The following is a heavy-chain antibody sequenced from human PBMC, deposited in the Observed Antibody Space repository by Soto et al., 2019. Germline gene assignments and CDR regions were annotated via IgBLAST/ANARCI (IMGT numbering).Heavy chain of an antibody. CDR3: ASSPGYYDYVWGSYRLDY. CDR1: GGTFSSYA. J-gene: IGHJ4*02. D-gene: IGHD3-16*02. V-gene: IGHV1-69*01. Sequence: QVQLVQSGAEVQKPGSSVKVSCKASGGTFSSYAISWVRQAPGQGLEWMGGIIPIFGTANYAQKFQGRVTITADESTSTAYMELSSLRSEDTAVYYCASSPGYYDYVWGSYRLDYWGQGTLVTVSS. CDR2: IIPIFGTA.